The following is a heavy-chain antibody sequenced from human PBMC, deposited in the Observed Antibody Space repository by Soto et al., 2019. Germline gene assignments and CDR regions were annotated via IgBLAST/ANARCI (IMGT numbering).Heavy chain of an antibody. CDR1: GFTFSSYW. CDR3: ARGDYDFWSGYYPYYYYYGMDV. V-gene: IGHV3-74*01. J-gene: IGHJ6*02. CDR2: INSDGSST. D-gene: IGHD3-3*01. Sequence: GGSLRLSCAASGFTFSSYWMHWVRQAPGKGLVWVSRINSDGSSTSYADSVKGRFTISRDNAKNTLYLQMNGLRAEDTAVYYCARGDYDFWSGYYPYYYYYGMDVWGQGTTVTVSS.